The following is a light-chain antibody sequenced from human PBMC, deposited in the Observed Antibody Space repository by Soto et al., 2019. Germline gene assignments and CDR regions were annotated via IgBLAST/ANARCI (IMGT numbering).Light chain of an antibody. J-gene: IGLJ3*02. Sequence: QSVLTQPPSVSGAPGQRVTISCTGSSSNIGAGHDVHWYQQVPGTAPKLLVSGNTNRPSGVPDRFSGSNSGTSASLAITGLQAEDEADDYCQSFDSSLNGWVFGGGTKLTVL. CDR1: SSNIGAGHD. CDR3: QSFDSSLNGWV. V-gene: IGLV1-40*01. CDR2: GNT.